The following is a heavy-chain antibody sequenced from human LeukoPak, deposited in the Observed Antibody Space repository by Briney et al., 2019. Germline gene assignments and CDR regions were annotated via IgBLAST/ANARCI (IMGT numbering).Heavy chain of an antibody. D-gene: IGHD4-17*01. CDR1: GFTFSSYA. J-gene: IGHJ4*02. CDR2: IKEDGSEK. CDR3: VKEDTEYGDY. V-gene: IGHV3-7*01. Sequence: GGSLRLSCAASGFTFSSYAMSWVRQAPGKGLEWVANIKEDGSEKYYVDSVKGRFTISRDNAKNSLYLQMNSLRAEDTAVYYCVKEDTEYGDYWGQGAMVTVSS.